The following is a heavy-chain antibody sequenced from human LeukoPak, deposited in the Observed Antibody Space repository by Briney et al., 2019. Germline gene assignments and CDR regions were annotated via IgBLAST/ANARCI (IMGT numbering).Heavy chain of an antibody. CDR3: ARTSHGGFGDLLHH. J-gene: IGHJ4*02. CDR2: IIPILGIP. Sequence: GASVRVSCKASGGTFSSYAIIWVRQAPGQGLEWMGRIIPILGIPKYAQKFQGRVTITADKSTSTVYMELSSVRSEDTAVHYCARTSHGGFGDLLHHWGQGTLVTVSS. D-gene: IGHD3-10*01. V-gene: IGHV1-69*04. CDR1: GGTFSSYA.